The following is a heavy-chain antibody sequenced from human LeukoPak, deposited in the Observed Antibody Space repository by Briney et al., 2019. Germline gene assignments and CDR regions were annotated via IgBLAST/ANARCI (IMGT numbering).Heavy chain of an antibody. CDR2: ISGNGDTT. V-gene: IGHV3-23*01. CDR1: GFTFNNYA. D-gene: IGHD2-15*01. J-gene: IGHJ4*02. Sequence: PGGSLRLSCAASGFTFNNYAMSWVRQAPGKGLEWVSAISGNGDTTYYADSVKGRFTISRDNSKNTLYLQMNSLRAEDTAVYYCARGYVSLGYFDYWGQGTLVTVSS. CDR3: ARGYVSLGYFDY.